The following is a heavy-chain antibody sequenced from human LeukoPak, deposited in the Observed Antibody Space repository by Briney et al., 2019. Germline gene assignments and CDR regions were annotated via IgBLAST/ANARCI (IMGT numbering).Heavy chain of an antibody. V-gene: IGHV4-59*01. J-gene: IGHJ4*02. D-gene: IGHD1-26*01. CDR3: ARGDPSGRPGIGFDY. CDR2: FHDSEGT. CDR1: RGSISNAY. Sequence: PSETLSLTCTVSRGSISNAYWSWIRQPPGKGLEWIGHFHDSEGTNYNPSLKSRAAISVDTSKNQFSLMLTSVTAADTAVYYCARGDPSGRPGIGFDYWGQGTLVTASS.